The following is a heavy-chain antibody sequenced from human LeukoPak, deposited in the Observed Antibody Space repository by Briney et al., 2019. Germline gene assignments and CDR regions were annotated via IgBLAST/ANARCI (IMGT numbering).Heavy chain of an antibody. V-gene: IGHV4-59*01. Sequence: PSETLSLTCTVSGGSISGYHWTWIRQPPGKGLEWIGVIVYSGGTNHNPSLKSRVTISVDTSKNQFSLKLSSVTAADTAVYYCARGGASSLPETYWGQGTLVTVSS. CDR2: IVYSGGT. CDR3: ARGGASSLPETY. J-gene: IGHJ4*02. CDR1: GGSISGYH. D-gene: IGHD2-2*01.